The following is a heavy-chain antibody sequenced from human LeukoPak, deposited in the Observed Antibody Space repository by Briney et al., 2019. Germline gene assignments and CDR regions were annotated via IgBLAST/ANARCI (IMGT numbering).Heavy chain of an antibody. V-gene: IGHV3-30-3*01. CDR2: ISYDGSNK. J-gene: IGHJ6*04. Sequence: GGSLRLSCAASGFTFSSYAMHWVRQAPGKGLEWVAVISYDGSNKYYADSVKGRFTISRDNSKNTLYLQMNSLRAEDTAVYYCARGQWLVMDYYYGMDVWGKETTVTVSS. CDR3: ARGQWLVMDYYYGMDV. CDR1: GFTFSSYA. D-gene: IGHD6-19*01.